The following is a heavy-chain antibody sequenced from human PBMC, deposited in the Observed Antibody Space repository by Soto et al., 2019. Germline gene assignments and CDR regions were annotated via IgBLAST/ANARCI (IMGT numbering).Heavy chain of an antibody. Sequence: HPEGSLRLSCAASGFTFSSYSMNWVRQAPGKGLARVSYISSSRSTIDYAYSVKGRFTTSGGNAKSSLYLQRNSLRAEDTAVYYCARDTVPGVHYMEVWGKGTTATVSS. CDR3: ARDTVPGVHYMEV. V-gene: IGHV3-48*01. CDR1: GFTFSSYS. D-gene: IGHD2-2*01. J-gene: IGHJ6*03. CDR2: ISSSRSTI.